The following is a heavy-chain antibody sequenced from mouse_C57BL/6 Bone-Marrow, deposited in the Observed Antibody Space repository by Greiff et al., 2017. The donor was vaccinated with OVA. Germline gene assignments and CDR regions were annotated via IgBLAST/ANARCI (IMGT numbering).Heavy chain of an antibody. J-gene: IGHJ3*01. CDR1: GYTFTSHW. V-gene: IGHV1-56*01. D-gene: IGHD2-3*01. Sequence: QVQLQQPGAELVKPGASVKMSCKASGYTFTSHWMQWVRQRPGQGLEWIGEIFPGSGSTYYNEKFKGKATLTVDTSSSTAYMQLSSLTSEDSAVYFCARLRDGYPAWFAYWGQGTLVTVSA. CDR3: ARLRDGYPAWFAY. CDR2: IFPGSGST.